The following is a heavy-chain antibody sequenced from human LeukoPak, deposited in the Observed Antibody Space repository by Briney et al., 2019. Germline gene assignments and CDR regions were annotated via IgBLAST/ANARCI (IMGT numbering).Heavy chain of an antibody. D-gene: IGHD3-10*01. Sequence: GASVKVSCKASGYTFTGYYMHWVRQAPGQGLEWMGWINPNSGGTNYAQKFQGRVTMTRDTSISTAYMELSRLRSDDTAVYYCAREDLMVRGVMFDPWGQGTLVTVSS. V-gene: IGHV1-2*02. J-gene: IGHJ5*02. CDR2: INPNSGGT. CDR1: GYTFTGYY. CDR3: AREDLMVRGVMFDP.